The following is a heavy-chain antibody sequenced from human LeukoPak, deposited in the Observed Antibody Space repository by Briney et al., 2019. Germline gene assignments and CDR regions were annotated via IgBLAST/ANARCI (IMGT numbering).Heavy chain of an antibody. V-gene: IGHV3-21*01. D-gene: IGHD6-13*01. CDR3: ARDGWQQLVDGGVDY. Sequence: GGSLRLSCAASGFTFSSYSMNWVRQAPGKGLEWVSSISSSSSYIYYADSVKGRFTISRDNAKNSLYLQMNSLRAEDTAVYYCARDGWQQLVDGGVDYWGQGTLVTVSS. J-gene: IGHJ4*02. CDR1: GFTFSSYS. CDR2: ISSSSSYI.